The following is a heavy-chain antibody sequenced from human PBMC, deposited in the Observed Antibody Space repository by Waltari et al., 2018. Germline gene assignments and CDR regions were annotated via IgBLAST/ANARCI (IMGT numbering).Heavy chain of an antibody. CDR2: ISSTGSYI. V-gene: IGHV3-21*01. J-gene: IGHJ4*02. CDR3: ARVVAAPHYFDY. D-gene: IGHD2-15*01. CDR1: GFTFSRYT. Sequence: EVQLVESGGGLVKPGGSLRLSCAASGFTFSRYTMNWVRQAPGKGLEWVSSISSTGSYIYYADSLKGRFSISRDNAKNSLYLQMNSLRAEDTAVYYCARVVAAPHYFDYWGQGTLVTVSS.